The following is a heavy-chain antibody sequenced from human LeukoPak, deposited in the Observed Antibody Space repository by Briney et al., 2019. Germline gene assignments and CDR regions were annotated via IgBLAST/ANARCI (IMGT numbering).Heavy chain of an antibody. D-gene: IGHD1-26*01. CDR3: AREIRGYSYFDY. CDR1: GFAFSDYY. Sequence: GGSLRLSCAASGFAFSDYYMNWIRQAPGKGLEWVSYISSSSSTIYYADSVKGRFTISRDSAKNSLYLQMNSLRAEDTAVYYCAREIRGYSYFDYWGQGTLVTVSS. CDR2: ISSSSSTI. J-gene: IGHJ4*02. V-gene: IGHV3-11*01.